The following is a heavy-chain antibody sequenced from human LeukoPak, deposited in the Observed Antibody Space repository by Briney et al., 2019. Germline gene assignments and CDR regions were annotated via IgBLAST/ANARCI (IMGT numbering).Heavy chain of an antibody. D-gene: IGHD3-3*01. Sequence: GGSLRLSCAASGFTFSSYAMHRVRQAPGKGLEWVAVISYDGSNKYYADSVKGRFTISRDNSKNTLYLQMNSLRAEDTAVYYCAKLWGGYYGSETFDYWGQGTLVTVSS. CDR3: AKLWGGYYGSETFDY. CDR1: GFTFSSYA. V-gene: IGHV3-30-3*02. J-gene: IGHJ4*02. CDR2: ISYDGSNK.